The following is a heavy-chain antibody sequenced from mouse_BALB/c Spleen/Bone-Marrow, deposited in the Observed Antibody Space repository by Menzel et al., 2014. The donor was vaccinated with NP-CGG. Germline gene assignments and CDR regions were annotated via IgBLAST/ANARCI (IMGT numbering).Heavy chain of an antibody. CDR1: GFSLSRYR. Sequence: VKLVESGPGLVAPSQSLSITCTVSGFSLSRYRIHWICQPPGNGLEWLGMIWGGGSTDYNSALKSRLSISKDNSKSQVFLKMNSLQTDDTAIYYCARNLRDPFAYWGQGTLVTVSA. J-gene: IGHJ3*01. CDR2: IWGGGST. V-gene: IGHV2-6-4*01. CDR3: ARNLRDPFAY.